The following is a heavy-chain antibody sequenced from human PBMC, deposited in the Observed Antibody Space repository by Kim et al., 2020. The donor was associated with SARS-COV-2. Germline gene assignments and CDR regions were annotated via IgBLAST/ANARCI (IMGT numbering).Heavy chain of an antibody. V-gene: IGHV4-39*01. J-gene: IGHJ4*02. D-gene: IGHD2-2*01. Sequence: SETLSLTCTASGGSISSTSYYWGWIRQPPGKGLEWIGNIYYTGSTYYSPSLGSRVTISVDTSKNQFSLKLSSVTATDTAVYYCARHAPFCSSSNCYVPNWGQGTLGTVSS. CDR2: IYYTGST. CDR3: ARHAPFCSSSNCYVPN. CDR1: GGSISSTSYY.